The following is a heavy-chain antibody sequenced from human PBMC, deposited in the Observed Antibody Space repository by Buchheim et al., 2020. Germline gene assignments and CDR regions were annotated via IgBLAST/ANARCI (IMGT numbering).Heavy chain of an antibody. CDR2: INHSGST. V-gene: IGHV4-34*01. CDR1: GGSFSGYY. D-gene: IGHD3-10*01. CDR3: ARGVSPAYYGSGSYYDY. Sequence: QVQLQQWGAGLLKPSETLSLTCAVYGGSFSGYYWSWIRQPPGKGLEWIGEINHSGSTNYNPSLKSRVTISVDTSKNQFSLKLSSVTAADTAVYYCARGVSPAYYGSGSYYDYCGQGTL. J-gene: IGHJ4*02.